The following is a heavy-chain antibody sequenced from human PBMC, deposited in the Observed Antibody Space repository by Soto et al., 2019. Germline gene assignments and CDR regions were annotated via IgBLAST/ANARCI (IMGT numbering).Heavy chain of an antibody. CDR3: GHRRDVATRCWFDP. Sequence: QITLKESGPTLVKSTQTLTLTCTFSGFSLSSGGGAVGWIRQPPGKALEWVAIIYASGGTHYSPSLKTRLTITKDTSKNQVVLTMTNMDPVDTATYYCGHRRDVATRCWFDPWGQGILVTVSS. V-gene: IGHV2-5*01. CDR2: IYASGGT. CDR1: GFSLSSGGGA. J-gene: IGHJ5*02. D-gene: IGHD6-6*01.